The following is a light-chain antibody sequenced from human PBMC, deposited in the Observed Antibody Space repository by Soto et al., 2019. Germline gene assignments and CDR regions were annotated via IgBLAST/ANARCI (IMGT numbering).Light chain of an antibody. CDR3: QQYNNWPQT. CDR1: QSVRSN. J-gene: IGKJ1*01. V-gene: IGKV3-15*01. CDR2: GAS. Sequence: EIVMTQSPATLSVSPGERDTLSCRASQSVRSNLAWYQQKPGQAPRLLIFGASTRATGIPARFSGTGSGTEFTLTISSLQSEDFAVYYCQQYNNWPQTFGQGTKV.